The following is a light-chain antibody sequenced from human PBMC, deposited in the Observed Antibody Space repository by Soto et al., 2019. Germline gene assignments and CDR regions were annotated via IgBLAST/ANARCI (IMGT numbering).Light chain of an antibody. CDR3: TSYTSSSTWV. Sequence: ALTQPASVSGSPGQSITISCTGTSSDVGGYNYVSWYQQHPGKAPKLMIYEVSNRPSGVSNRFSGSKSGNTASLTISGLQAEDEADYYCTSYTSSSTWVFGGGTKLTVL. CDR2: EVS. CDR1: SSDVGGYNY. V-gene: IGLV2-14*01. J-gene: IGLJ3*02.